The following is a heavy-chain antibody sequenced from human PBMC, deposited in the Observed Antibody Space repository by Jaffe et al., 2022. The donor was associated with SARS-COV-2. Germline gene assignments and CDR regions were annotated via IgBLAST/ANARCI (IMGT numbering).Heavy chain of an antibody. CDR3: AKDPIVRGSTNYWTRISFDY. J-gene: IGHJ4*02. D-gene: IGHD3-10*01. V-gene: IGHV3-23*04. CDR2: ISAGGTTT. CDR1: GFTFNKYA. Sequence: EVQLAESGGGLIQPGGSLRLSCAASGFTFNKYAMSWVRQAPGKGLEWVSTISAGGTTTYYADSVKGRFTISRANSKDTLYLQMDSLTAEDTAVYYCAKDPIVRGSTNYWTRISFDYWGQGTLVTVSS.